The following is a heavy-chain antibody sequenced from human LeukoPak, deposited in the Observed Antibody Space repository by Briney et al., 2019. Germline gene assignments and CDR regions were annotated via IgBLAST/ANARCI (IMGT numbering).Heavy chain of an antibody. CDR1: GFTFRTYW. Sequence: GGSLRLSCAVSGFTFRTYWMHWVRQVPGEGLVWVSRINEDGRITNYADSVKGRFSISRDNAKNTLYLQMNSLRAEDTAVYYCGRDLGGRSGYWGQGTLVTVSS. V-gene: IGHV3-74*01. D-gene: IGHD1-26*01. CDR2: INEDGRIT. J-gene: IGHJ4*02. CDR3: GRDLGGRSGY.